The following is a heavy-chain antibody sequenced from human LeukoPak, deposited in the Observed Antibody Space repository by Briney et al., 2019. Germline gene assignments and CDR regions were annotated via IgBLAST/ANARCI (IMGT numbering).Heavy chain of an antibody. CDR1: GGSFSGYY. CDR3: ASRKLGNDY. CDR2: IYYTGSS. Sequence: SETLSLTCAVYGGSFSGYYWSWIRQSPGKGLEWIGYIYYTGSSSYNPSLRSRVTISADTSKNQFSLKLSSVTAADTAVYYCASRKLGNDYWGQGTLVTVSS. D-gene: IGHD7-27*01. J-gene: IGHJ4*01. V-gene: IGHV4-59*01.